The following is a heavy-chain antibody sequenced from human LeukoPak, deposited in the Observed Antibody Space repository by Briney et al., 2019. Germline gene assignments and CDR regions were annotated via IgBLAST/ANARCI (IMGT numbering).Heavy chain of an antibody. Sequence: PSETLSLTCTVSGGSISSSSYYWGWIRQPPGKGLEWIGSIYYSGSTYYNPSLKSRVTISVDTSKNQFSLKLSSVTAADTAVYYCARLWQLVHLWFDPWGQGTLVTVSS. CDR3: ARLWQLVHLWFDP. CDR1: GGSISSSSYY. CDR2: IYYSGST. D-gene: IGHD6-6*01. V-gene: IGHV4-39*07. J-gene: IGHJ5*02.